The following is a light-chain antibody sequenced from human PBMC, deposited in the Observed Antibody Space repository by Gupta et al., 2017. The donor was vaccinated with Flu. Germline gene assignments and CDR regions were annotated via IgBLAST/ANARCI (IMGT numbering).Light chain of an antibody. CDR2: EVS. Sequence: DVGGYNYVSWYQQHPGKAPKLMIYEVSNRPSGVSNRFSGSKSGNTASLTISGLQAEDEADYYCSSYTSSSTLDWVFGGGTKLTVL. CDR3: SSYTSSSTLDWV. CDR1: DVGGYNY. V-gene: IGLV2-14*01. J-gene: IGLJ3*02.